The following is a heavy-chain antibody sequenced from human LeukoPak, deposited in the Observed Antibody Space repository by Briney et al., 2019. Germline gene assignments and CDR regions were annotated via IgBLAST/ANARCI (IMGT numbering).Heavy chain of an antibody. Sequence: SKTLSLTYTVSGGSISSSSVYWGWIRQPPGKGLEWIATISYSGGTTSYNPSLKSRVTISVDTSKNQFSLKLNSVTAADTAVYYCVRRTSGSYSDYWGQGTLVTVSS. D-gene: IGHD1-26*01. V-gene: IGHV4-39*01. CDR1: GGSISSSSVY. CDR3: VRRTSGSYSDY. J-gene: IGHJ4*02. CDR2: ISYSGGTT.